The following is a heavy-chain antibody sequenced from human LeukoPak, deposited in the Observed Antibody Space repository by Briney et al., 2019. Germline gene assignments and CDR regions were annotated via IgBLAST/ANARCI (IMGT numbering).Heavy chain of an antibody. CDR1: GGSISSYY. Sequence: SETLSLTCTVSGGSISSYYWSWIRQPPGKGLEWIGYIYYSGSTNYNPSLKSRVTISVDTSKNQFSLKLSSVTAADTAVYYCARGSVGSSWYYYYYMDVWGKGTTVTVSS. V-gene: IGHV4-59*01. CDR2: IYYSGST. J-gene: IGHJ6*03. CDR3: ARGSVGSSWYYYYYMDV. D-gene: IGHD6-6*01.